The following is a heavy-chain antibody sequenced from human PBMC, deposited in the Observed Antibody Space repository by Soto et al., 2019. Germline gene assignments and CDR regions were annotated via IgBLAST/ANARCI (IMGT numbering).Heavy chain of an antibody. D-gene: IGHD5-18*01. V-gene: IGHV4-30-2*01. Sequence: LSLTCAVSGGSISSGGYSWSWIRQPPGKGLEWIGYIYHSGSTYYNPSLKSRVTISVDRSKNQFSLKLSSVTAADTAVYYCARVNQLWSYGMDVWGQGTTVTVSS. CDR3: ARVNQLWSYGMDV. J-gene: IGHJ6*02. CDR2: IYHSGST. CDR1: GGSISSGGYS.